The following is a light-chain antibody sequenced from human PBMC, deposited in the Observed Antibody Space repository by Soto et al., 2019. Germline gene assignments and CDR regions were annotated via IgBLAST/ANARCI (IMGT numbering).Light chain of an antibody. CDR1: QSITTW. CDR2: DAS. V-gene: IGKV1-5*01. J-gene: IGKJ1*01. Sequence: DIQMTQSPSTLSASVGDRVTITCRASQSITTWLAWYQQKPGKVPQLLIYDASSLGTGVPSRFSGSGSGTEFTLTISSLQPDDFATYYCQQYNSYSWTFGQGTKV. CDR3: QQYNSYSWT.